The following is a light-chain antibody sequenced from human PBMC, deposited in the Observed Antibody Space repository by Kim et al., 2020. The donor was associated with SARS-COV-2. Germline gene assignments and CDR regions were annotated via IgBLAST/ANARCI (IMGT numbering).Light chain of an antibody. CDR1: SCNIGRNP. V-gene: IGLV1-44*01. J-gene: IGLJ3*02. Sequence: QSVAICRSGSSCNIGRNPVNWYRQLPGTAPQLLICSKNQRPSGVPDRFSGSKSVTSASLAISGLQSEDEADYYCAAWDDSLNGPVVGGGTQLTVL. CDR2: SKN. CDR3: AAWDDSLNGPV.